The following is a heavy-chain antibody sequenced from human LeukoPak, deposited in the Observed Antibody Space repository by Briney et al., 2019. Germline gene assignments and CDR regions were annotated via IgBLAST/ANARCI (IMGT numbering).Heavy chain of an antibody. CDR1: GGSISSGSYY. Sequence: PSQTLSLTCTVSGGSISSGSYYWSWIRQPAGKGLEWIGRIYTSGSTNYHPSLKSRDTISVDTSKNQFSLKLSSVTAADTAVYYCARDIPPRDGEDAFDIWGQGTTVTVSS. CDR2: IYTSGST. V-gene: IGHV4-61*02. J-gene: IGHJ3*02. CDR3: ARDIPPRDGEDAFDI. D-gene: IGHD2-21*01.